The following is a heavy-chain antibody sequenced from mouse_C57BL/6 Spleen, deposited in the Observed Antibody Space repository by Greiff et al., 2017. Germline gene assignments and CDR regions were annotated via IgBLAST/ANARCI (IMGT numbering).Heavy chain of an antibody. J-gene: IGHJ4*01. V-gene: IGHV1-69*01. CDR1: GYTFTSYW. D-gene: IGHD1-1*01. CDR3: ARYLYYGSSYGYAMDY. CDR2: IDPSDSYT. Sequence: VQLQQPGAELVMPGASVKLSCKASGYTFTSYWMHWVKQRPGQGLEWIGEIDPSDSYTNYNQKFKGKSTLTVDKSSSTAYMQLSSLTSEDSAVYYCARYLYYGSSYGYAMDYWGQGTSVTVSS.